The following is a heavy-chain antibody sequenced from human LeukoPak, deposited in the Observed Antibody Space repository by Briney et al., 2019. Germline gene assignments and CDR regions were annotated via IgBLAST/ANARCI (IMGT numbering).Heavy chain of an antibody. D-gene: IGHD3-3*01. V-gene: IGHV4-4*02. CDR1: GGSISSSNW. CDR2: IYYSGST. CDR3: ARGRLRFLEWLPYYMDV. J-gene: IGHJ6*03. Sequence: SETLSLTCAVSGGSISSSNWWSWVRQPPGKGLEWIGYIYYSGSTNYNPSLKSRVTISVDTSKNQFSLKLSSVTAADTAVYYCARGRLRFLEWLPYYMDVWGKGTTVTVSS.